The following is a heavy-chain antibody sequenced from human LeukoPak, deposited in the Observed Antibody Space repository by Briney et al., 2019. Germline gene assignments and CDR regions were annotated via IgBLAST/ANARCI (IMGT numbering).Heavy chain of an antibody. CDR1: GFTFSSYW. V-gene: IGHV3-7*01. CDR2: IKQDGSEK. CDR3: ARLLTTVTTSYYYYMDV. D-gene: IGHD4-11*01. J-gene: IGHJ6*03. Sequence: GGSLRLSCAASGFTFSSYWMSWVRQAPGKGLEWVANIKQDGSEKYYVDSVKGRFTISRDNAKNSLYLQMNSLRAEDTAVYYCARLLTTVTTSYYYYMDVWGKGTTVTVSS.